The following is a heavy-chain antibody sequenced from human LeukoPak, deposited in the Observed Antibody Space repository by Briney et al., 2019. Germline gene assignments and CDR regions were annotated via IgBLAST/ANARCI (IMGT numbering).Heavy chain of an antibody. V-gene: IGHV3-23*01. CDR1: GFTFNTYA. CDR2: ISDSGGST. Sequence: SASLGLSCVASGFTFNTYAITWVRQAPGKGLEWVSGISDSGGSTYYADSVKGRFTIPRDNSKNTLYLQMNRLRAEDTAVYYCAKGHYPDADCAGACYYSSRGQGSLVTVSS. CDR3: AKGHYPDADCAGACYYSS. J-gene: IGHJ4*02. D-gene: IGHD2-21*02.